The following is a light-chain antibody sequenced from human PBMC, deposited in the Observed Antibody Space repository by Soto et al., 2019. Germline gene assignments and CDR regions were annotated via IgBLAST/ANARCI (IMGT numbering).Light chain of an antibody. CDR1: SSDVGGYNY. Sequence: TQARSVSGSPGQSVNNSCAGTSSDVGGYNYVSWYQQHPGKAPKLMIYDVSKRPSGVPDRFSGSKSGNTASLTISGLQADDEADYYCCSYAGRYTYVFGTGTKVTVL. CDR3: CSYAGRYTYV. V-gene: IGLV2-11*01. J-gene: IGLJ1*01. CDR2: DVS.